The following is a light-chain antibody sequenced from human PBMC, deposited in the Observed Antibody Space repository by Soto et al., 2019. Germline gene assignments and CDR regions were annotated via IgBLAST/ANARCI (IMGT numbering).Light chain of an antibody. J-gene: IGKJ5*01. CDR3: QQYGSSPIT. CDR2: GAS. CDR1: QSVSSSY. Sequence: EIVLTQSPGTLSLSPGERAILSCRASQSVSSSYVAWYQQKPGQAPRLLIYGASSRATGIPDRFIGSGSGTDFTLTVSRLEPEDFAVYYCQQYGSSPITFGQGTRLEIK. V-gene: IGKV3-20*01.